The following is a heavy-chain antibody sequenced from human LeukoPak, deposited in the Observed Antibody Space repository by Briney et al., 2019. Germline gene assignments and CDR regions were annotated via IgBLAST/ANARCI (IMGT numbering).Heavy chain of an antibody. D-gene: IGHD1-1*01. CDR1: GLTFSSYE. CDR3: ARLGRGTTTEPSFDY. CDR2: ISSSGSTI. J-gene: IGHJ4*02. Sequence: PGGSLRLSCAGYGLTFSSYEMNWVRQAPGKGLEWVSYISSSGSTIYYADSVKGRFTISRDNAKNSLYLQMNSLRAEDTAVYYCARLGRGTTTEPSFDYWGQGTLVTVSS. V-gene: IGHV3-48*03.